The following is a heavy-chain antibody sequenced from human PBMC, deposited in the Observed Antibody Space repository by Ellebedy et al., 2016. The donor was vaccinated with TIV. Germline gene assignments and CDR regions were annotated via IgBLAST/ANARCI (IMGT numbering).Heavy chain of an antibody. V-gene: IGHV3-23*01. J-gene: IGHJ6*02. Sequence: GESLKISXAASGFTFSSYAMSWVRQAPGKGLEWVSAISGSGGSTYYADSVKGRFTISRDNSKNTLYLQMNSLRAEDTAVYYCAKAPGGVENYYYYGMDVWGQGTTVTVSS. CDR3: AKAPGGVENYYYYGMDV. CDR1: GFTFSSYA. CDR2: ISGSGGST. D-gene: IGHD1-1*01.